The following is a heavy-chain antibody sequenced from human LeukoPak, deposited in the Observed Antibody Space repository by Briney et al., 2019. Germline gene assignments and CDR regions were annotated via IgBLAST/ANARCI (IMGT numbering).Heavy chain of an antibody. D-gene: IGHD2-2*01. Sequence: ASVKVSCKASGYTFTAYYMHGVRQAPGQGLEWMGWTKPHSGGTNFAQKFQGRGSMTRDTSITTATMELSRLTSGDTAMYYCAREIPCSSSSGLDYWGQGTLVTVSS. CDR1: GYTFTAYY. CDR3: AREIPCSSSSGLDY. CDR2: TKPHSGGT. J-gene: IGHJ4*02. V-gene: IGHV1-2*02.